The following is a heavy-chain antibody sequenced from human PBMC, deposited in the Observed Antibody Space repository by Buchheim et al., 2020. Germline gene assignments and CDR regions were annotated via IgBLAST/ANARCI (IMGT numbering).Heavy chain of an antibody. V-gene: IGHV3-48*03. CDR2: VSSSGSTI. J-gene: IGHJ6*02. CDR3: ARDTGYSYGYWYYGMDV. Sequence: EVQLVESGGGLVQPGGSLRLSCAASGFTFSSYEMNWVRQAPGKGLEWVSYVSSSGSTIYYADSVKGRFTISRDKARNSRYLQMNSLRAEDTAVYYCARDTGYSYGYWYYGMDVWGQGTT. CDR1: GFTFSSYE. D-gene: IGHD5-18*01.